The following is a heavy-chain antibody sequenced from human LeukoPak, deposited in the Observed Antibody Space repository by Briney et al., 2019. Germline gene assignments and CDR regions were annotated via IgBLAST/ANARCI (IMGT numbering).Heavy chain of an antibody. V-gene: IGHV4-34*01. J-gene: IGHJ4*02. Sequence: PSETLSLTCAVYGGSFSGYYWSWIRQPPGKGLEWIGEINHSGSTNYNPSLKSRVTISVDTSKKQFSLKLSSVTTADTAVYYCAREGGLSSYGSGSLRYFDYWGQGTLVTVSS. D-gene: IGHD5-18*01. CDR3: AREGGLSSYGSGSLRYFDY. CDR1: GGSFSGYY. CDR2: INHSGST.